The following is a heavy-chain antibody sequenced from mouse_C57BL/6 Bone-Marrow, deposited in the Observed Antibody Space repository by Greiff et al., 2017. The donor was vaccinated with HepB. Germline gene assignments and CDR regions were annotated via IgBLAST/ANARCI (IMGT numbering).Heavy chain of an antibody. Sequence: EVQLVESGGGLVKPGGSLKLSCAASGFTFSSYAMSWVRQTPEKRLEWVATISDGGSYTYYPDNVKGRFTISRDNAKNNLYLQMSHLKSEDTAMYYCARDRGYYGSSFAYWGQGTLVTVSA. V-gene: IGHV5-4*01. J-gene: IGHJ3*01. CDR3: ARDRGYYGSSFAY. D-gene: IGHD1-1*01. CDR1: GFTFSSYA. CDR2: ISDGGSYT.